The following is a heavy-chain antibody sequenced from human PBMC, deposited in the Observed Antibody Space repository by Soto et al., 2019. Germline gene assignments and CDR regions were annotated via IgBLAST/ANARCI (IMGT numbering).Heavy chain of an antibody. Sequence: EVQLLESGGGLVQPGGSLRLSCAASGFTFSSYAMSWVRQAPGKGLEWVSAISGSGGSTYYADSVKGRFTISRDNSKNTLYLQMTSLRAEDTAVYYCAKAYSSWSTADYWGQGTLVTVSS. V-gene: IGHV3-23*01. CDR2: ISGSGGST. CDR3: AKAYSSWSTADY. D-gene: IGHD6-6*01. J-gene: IGHJ4*02. CDR1: GFTFSSYA.